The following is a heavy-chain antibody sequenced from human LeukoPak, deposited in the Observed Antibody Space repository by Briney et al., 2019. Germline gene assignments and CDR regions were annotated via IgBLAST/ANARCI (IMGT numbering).Heavy chain of an antibody. Sequence: PSETLSLTCTVSGGSISSSSYYWGWIRQPPGKGLEWIGSIYYSGSTYYNPSLKSRVTISVDTSKNQFSLKLSSVTAADTAVYYCARDGPGSSRSYYYYYMDVWGKGTTVTVSS. CDR1: GGSISSSSYY. CDR2: IYYSGST. CDR3: ARDGPGSSRSYYYYYMDV. J-gene: IGHJ6*03. V-gene: IGHV4-39*07. D-gene: IGHD6-6*01.